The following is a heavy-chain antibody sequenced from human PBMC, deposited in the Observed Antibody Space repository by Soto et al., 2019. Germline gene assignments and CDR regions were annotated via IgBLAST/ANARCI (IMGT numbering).Heavy chain of an antibody. V-gene: IGHV3-66*01. CDR1: GFTVSSNY. CDR3: ARDRIPTGMDV. CDR2: IYSGGST. Sequence: EVQLVESGGGLVQPGGSLRLSCAASGFTVSSNYMSWIRQAPGKGLEWVSVIYSGGSTYYADSVKGRFTISRDNSKNTLYLQMNSLRAEDTAVYYCARDRIPTGMDVWGQGTTVTVSS. J-gene: IGHJ6*02.